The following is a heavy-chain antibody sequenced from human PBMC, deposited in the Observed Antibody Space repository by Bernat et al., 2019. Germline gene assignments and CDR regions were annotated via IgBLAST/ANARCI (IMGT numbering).Heavy chain of an antibody. CDR1: GFTFSSYA. CDR2: ISYDGSNK. D-gene: IGHD3-9*01. CDR3: GRGDGQSWLLIYY. V-gene: IGHV3-30*01. J-gene: IGHJ4*02. Sequence: QVQLVESGGGVVQPGRSLRLSCAASGFTFSSYAMHWVRQAPGKGLEWVAVISYDGSNKYYADSVKGRFTISRDTSTNTLYLQMNSLRAEDTAVYYCGRGDGQSWLLIYYWGQGTLVTVSS.